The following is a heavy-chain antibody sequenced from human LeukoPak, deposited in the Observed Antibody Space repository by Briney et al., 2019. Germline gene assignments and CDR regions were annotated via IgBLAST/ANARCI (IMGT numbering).Heavy chain of an antibody. CDR2: INHSGST. CDR3: ARVLEGSSGQHWYFDL. D-gene: IGHD6-19*01. J-gene: IGHJ2*01. CDR1: GGSFSGYY. V-gene: IGHV4-34*01. Sequence: SETLSLTCAAYGGSFSGYYWSWIRQPPGKGLEWIGEINHSGSTNYNPSLKSRVTISVDTSKNQFSLRLSSVTAADTAVYYCARVLEGSSGQHWYFDLWGRGTLVTVSS.